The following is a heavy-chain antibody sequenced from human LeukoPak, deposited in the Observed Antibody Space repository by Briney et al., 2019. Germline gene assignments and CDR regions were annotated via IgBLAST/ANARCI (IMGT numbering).Heavy chain of an antibody. CDR1: GGSISSGGYY. V-gene: IGHV4-30-2*01. CDR3: AREGDCSSTSCSHYYYYYYMDV. Sequence: SETLSLTCTVSGGSISSGGYYWSWIRQPPGKGLEWIGYIYHSGSTYYNPSLKSRVTISVDRSKNQFSLKLSSVTAADTAVYYCAREGDCSSTSCSHYYYYYYMDVWGKGTTVTVSS. J-gene: IGHJ6*03. CDR2: IYHSGST. D-gene: IGHD2-2*01.